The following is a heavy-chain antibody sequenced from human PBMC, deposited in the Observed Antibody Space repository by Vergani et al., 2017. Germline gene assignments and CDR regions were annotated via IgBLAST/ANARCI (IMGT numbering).Heavy chain of an antibody. J-gene: IGHJ5*02. D-gene: IGHD5-18*01. Sequence: QVQLQESGPGLVKPSETLSLTCTVSGGSISSYYWSWIRQPPGKGLEWIGYIYYSGSTNYNPSLKSRVTISVDTSKNQFSLKLSSVTAADTAVYYCARDPDTAMAPGWFDPWGQGTLVTXSS. CDR1: GGSISSYY. CDR2: IYYSGST. V-gene: IGHV4-59*01. CDR3: ARDPDTAMAPGWFDP.